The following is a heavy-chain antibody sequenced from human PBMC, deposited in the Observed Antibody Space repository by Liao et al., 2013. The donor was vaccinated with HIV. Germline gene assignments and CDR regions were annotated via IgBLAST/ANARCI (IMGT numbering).Heavy chain of an antibody. Sequence: QLQLQESGPGLVKPSETLSLTCTVSGGSISSSSYYWGWIRQPPGKGLEWIGSIFYSGSTYYNPSLNSRVTISVDTSKSQFSLKVSSVTAADTAVYYCARSTVDYSYFDLWGRGTLVTVSS. CDR1: GGSISSSSYY. CDR3: ARSTVDYSYFDL. J-gene: IGHJ2*01. CDR2: IFYSGST. V-gene: IGHV4-39*07. D-gene: IGHD4-11*01.